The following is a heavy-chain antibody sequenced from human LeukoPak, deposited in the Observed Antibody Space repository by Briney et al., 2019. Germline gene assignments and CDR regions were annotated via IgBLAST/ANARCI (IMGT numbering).Heavy chain of an antibody. V-gene: IGHV1-2*02. J-gene: IGHJ4*02. D-gene: IGHD2-21*01. CDR1: GYTFTGYY. Sequence: ASVKVSCKASGYTFTGYYMHWVRQAPGQGLEWMGWINPNSGGTNYAQKFQGRVTMTRDTSISTAYMELSSLRSDDTGLYYCARGWSDCLAFDYWGQGTLVTVSS. CDR3: ARGWSDCLAFDY. CDR2: INPNSGGT.